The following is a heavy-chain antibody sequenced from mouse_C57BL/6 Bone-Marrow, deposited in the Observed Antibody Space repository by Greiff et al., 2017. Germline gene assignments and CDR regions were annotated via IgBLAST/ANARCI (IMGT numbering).Heavy chain of an antibody. J-gene: IGHJ3*01. Sequence: VQLQQSGPGLVKPSQSLSLTCSVTGYSITSGYYWNWIRRFPGNKLEWMGYISYDGSNNYNPSPKNRISITRDTAKNQFFLKLNSVTTEDTATYYCAKNSYWGQGTLVTVSA. CDR1: GYSITSGYY. CDR3: AKNSY. CDR2: ISYDGSN. V-gene: IGHV3-6*01.